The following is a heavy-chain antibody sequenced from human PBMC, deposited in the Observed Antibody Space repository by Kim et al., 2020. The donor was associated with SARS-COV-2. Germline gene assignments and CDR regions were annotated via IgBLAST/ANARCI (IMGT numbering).Heavy chain of an antibody. CDR2: MNPNSGNT. V-gene: IGHV1-8*01. J-gene: IGHJ6*03. CDR1: GYTFTSYV. Sequence: ASVKFSCKSSGYTFTSYVINWVRQATGQGLEWMGWMNPNSGNTGSAQKFQGGVTITRNTSISTAYMELSSLRSESTAVYYCANSIFGVDNYYYYYMDVWGKGTPVTVSS. CDR3: ANSIFGVDNYYYYYMDV. D-gene: IGHD3-3*02.